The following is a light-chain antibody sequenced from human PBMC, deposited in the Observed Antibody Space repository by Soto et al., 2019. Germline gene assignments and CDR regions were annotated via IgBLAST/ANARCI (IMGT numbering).Light chain of an antibody. CDR2: GSS. V-gene: IGKV3-20*01. Sequence: EIVLTQSPGTLSLSPGERATLSCRASQSVSNNYLAWYQQKPXXARRLLIYGSSNRATGVPDRFNGRGSEKDLALPISRPGPEDLAAYYSEQHGSSVTFGQGTKV. J-gene: IGKJ1*01. CDR3: EQHGSSVT. CDR1: QSVSNNY.